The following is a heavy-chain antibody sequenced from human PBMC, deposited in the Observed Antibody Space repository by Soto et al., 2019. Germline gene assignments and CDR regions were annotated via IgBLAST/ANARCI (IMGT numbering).Heavy chain of an antibody. CDR3: ARDAGIAAAGINWFDP. V-gene: IGHV4-59*01. Sequence: SETLSLTCTVSGGSISSYYWSWIRQPPGKGLEWIGYIYYSGSTNYNPSLKSRVTISVDTSKNQISLKLSSVTAADTAVYYCARDAGIAAAGINWFDPWGQGTLVTVS. D-gene: IGHD6-13*01. J-gene: IGHJ5*02. CDR1: GGSISSYY. CDR2: IYYSGST.